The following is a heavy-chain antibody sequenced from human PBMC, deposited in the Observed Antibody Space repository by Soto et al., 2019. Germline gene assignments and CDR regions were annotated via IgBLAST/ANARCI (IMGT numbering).Heavy chain of an antibody. V-gene: IGHV1-2*04. CDR1: GYSFTDYH. CDR2: INPKSGGT. Sequence: QVQLVQSGAEVKKPGASMKVSCKASGYSFTDYHIHWVRQAPGQGLEWLGRINPKSGGTSTAQKFQGWGTMTTDTSISSASMELTRLTSDDTAIYYCARGDSTDCSNGVCSFFYNHDMDVWGQGTTVTVSS. J-gene: IGHJ6*02. D-gene: IGHD2-8*01. CDR3: ARGDSTDCSNGVCSFFYNHDMDV.